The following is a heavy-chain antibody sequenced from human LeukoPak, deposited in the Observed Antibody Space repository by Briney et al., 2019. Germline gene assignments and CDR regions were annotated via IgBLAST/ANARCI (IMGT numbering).Heavy chain of an antibody. V-gene: IGHV1-24*01. CDR2: FDPEDGET. CDR1: GFTLTELS. Sequence: ASVKVSCKVSGFTLTELSMHWVRQAPGKGLEWMGGFDPEDGETIYAQKFQGRVTMTEDTSTDTAYMQLSSLRSEDTAVYYCATGDKGAILTGYNYYFYMDVWGKGTTVTISS. D-gene: IGHD3-9*01. J-gene: IGHJ6*03. CDR3: ATGDKGAILTGYNYYFYMDV.